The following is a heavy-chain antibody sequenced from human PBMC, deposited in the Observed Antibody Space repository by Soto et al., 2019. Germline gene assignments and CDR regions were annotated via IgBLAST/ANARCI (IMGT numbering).Heavy chain of an antibody. CDR2: ISSSSSYI. D-gene: IGHD5-12*01. Sequence: LRLSCAASGFTSSSYSMNWVRQAPGKGLEWVSSISSSSSYIYYADSVKGRFTISRDNAKNSLYLQMNSLRAEDTAVYYCARGGGYDYFYYYGMDVWGQGTTVTVSS. V-gene: IGHV3-21*01. J-gene: IGHJ6*02. CDR3: ARGGGYDYFYYYGMDV. CDR1: GFTSSSYS.